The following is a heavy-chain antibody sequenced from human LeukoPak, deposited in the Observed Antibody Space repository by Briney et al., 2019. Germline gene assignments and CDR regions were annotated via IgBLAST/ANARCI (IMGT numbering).Heavy chain of an antibody. CDR2: ITSRGTHI. CDR1: GFAFNSYT. CDR3: ARVAQGATTENYYYYYMDV. J-gene: IGHJ6*03. D-gene: IGHD4-11*01. V-gene: IGHV3-21*01. Sequence: GGSLRLSCAASGFAFNSYTIKWVRQAPGKGLEWVSAITSRGTHIYNADSVKGRFTISRDNAEDSAYLQMSSLRAVDTAVYYCARVAQGATTENYYYYYMDVWGKGTTVTVSS.